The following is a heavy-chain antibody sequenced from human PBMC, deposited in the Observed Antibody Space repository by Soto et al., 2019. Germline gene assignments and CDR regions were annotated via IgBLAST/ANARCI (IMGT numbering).Heavy chain of an antibody. D-gene: IGHD1-26*01. Sequence: NPSETLSLTCTVSGGSISSSSYYWGWIRQPPGKGLEWIGSIYYSGSTYYNPSLKSRVTISVDTSKNQFSLKLSSVTAADTAVYYCARHGGYSGSYWGTPNWFDPWGQGTLVTVSS. CDR1: GGSISSSSYY. J-gene: IGHJ5*02. V-gene: IGHV4-39*01. CDR3: ARHGGYSGSYWGTPNWFDP. CDR2: IYYSGST.